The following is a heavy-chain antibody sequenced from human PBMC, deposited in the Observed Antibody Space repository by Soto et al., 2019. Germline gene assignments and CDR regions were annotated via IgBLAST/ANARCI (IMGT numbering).Heavy chain of an antibody. CDR3: ARELERVFDY. V-gene: IGHV3-30*04. J-gene: IGHJ4*02. Sequence: GGSLRLSCAASGFTFSSYAMHWVRQAPGKGLEWVAVIAYDGRNKYYADSVKGRFTISRDNSKNTLYLQMNSLRLEDTAVYYCARELERVFDYWGQGTLVTVSS. D-gene: IGHD1-1*01. CDR1: GFTFSSYA. CDR2: IAYDGRNK.